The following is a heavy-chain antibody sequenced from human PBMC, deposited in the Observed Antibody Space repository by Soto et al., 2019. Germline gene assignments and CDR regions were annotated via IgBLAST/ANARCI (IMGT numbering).Heavy chain of an antibody. CDR3: ARHSRYSSGWYFYY. CDR1: GYSFTSYW. V-gene: IGHV5-51*01. CDR2: IYPGDSDT. Sequence: GESLKISCKGSGYSFTSYWIGWVRQMPRKGLEWMGIIYPGDSDTRYSPSFQGEVTISADKSIGTAYLQWSSLKASDTAMYYLARHSRYSSGWYFYYWGQGTLVTVSS. J-gene: IGHJ4*02. D-gene: IGHD6-19*01.